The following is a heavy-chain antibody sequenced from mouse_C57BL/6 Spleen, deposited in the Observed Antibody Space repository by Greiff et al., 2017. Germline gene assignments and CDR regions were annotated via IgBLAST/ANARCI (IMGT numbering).Heavy chain of an antibody. CDR1: GYTFTSYD. J-gene: IGHJ4*01. V-gene: IGHV1-85*01. Sequence: QVQLKQSGPELVKPGASVKLSCKASGYTFTSYDINWVKQRPGQGLEWIGWIYPRDGSTKYNEKFKGKATLTVDTSSSTAYMELHSLTSEDSAVYFCARWARQLRDYYAMDYWGQGTSVTVSS. D-gene: IGHD3-2*02. CDR3: ARWARQLRDYYAMDY. CDR2: IYPRDGST.